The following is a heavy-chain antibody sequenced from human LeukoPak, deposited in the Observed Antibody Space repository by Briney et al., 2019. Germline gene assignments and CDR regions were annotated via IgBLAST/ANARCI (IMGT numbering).Heavy chain of an antibody. Sequence: GGSLRLSCAASGFTFSNYWMHWVRQAPGKGLVWVSRISSDGSSTLYADSAKGRFTTTRDNAKNTLYLEMNSLRAEDTGVYYCARDPIVADGDFDYWGQGTLVTVSS. CDR2: ISSDGSST. CDR3: ARDPIVADGDFDY. CDR1: GFTFSNYW. V-gene: IGHV3-74*01. D-gene: IGHD6-13*01. J-gene: IGHJ4*02.